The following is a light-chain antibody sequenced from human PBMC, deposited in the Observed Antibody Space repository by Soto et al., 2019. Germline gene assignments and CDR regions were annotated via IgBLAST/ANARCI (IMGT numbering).Light chain of an antibody. CDR1: QTVAYTS. Sequence: PGARATLSCRASQTVAYTSLAWYQQRPGQAPRLLIYGTSTRATGTPDRFIGSGSGTAFTLPISRLEPEDFAVYYCQQYVTTPRTFGQGTKVE. V-gene: IGKV3-20*01. CDR3: QQYVTTPRT. J-gene: IGKJ1*01. CDR2: GTS.